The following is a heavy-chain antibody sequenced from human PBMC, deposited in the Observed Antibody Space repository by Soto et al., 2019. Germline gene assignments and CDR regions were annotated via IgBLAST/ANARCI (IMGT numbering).Heavy chain of an antibody. D-gene: IGHD5-12*01. CDR3: ARDLGSGYDPGDY. CDR1: GGTFSIYA. CDR2: IIPIIGTR. Sequence: QVQLVQSGAAVKKPGSSVKVSCKASGGTFSIYAVSWVRQAPGQGLEWMGGIIPIIGTRNYAQRFQGRITITGDESTSTAYMELSSLKSEDTAVYYCARDLGSGYDPGDYWGQGTLVTFSS. V-gene: IGHV1-69*12. J-gene: IGHJ4*02.